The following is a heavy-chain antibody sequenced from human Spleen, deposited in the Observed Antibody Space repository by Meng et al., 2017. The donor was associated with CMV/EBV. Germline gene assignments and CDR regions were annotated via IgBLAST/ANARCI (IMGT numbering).Heavy chain of an antibody. V-gene: IGHV3-21*01. Sequence: GESMKISCAASGFTFSSYSMNWVRQAPGKGLEWVSSISGSGSYIYYADSMKGRFTISRDNAKNSLNLQMTSLRAEDTAVYYWARDGYSYGTTDYWGQGTLVTVSS. D-gene: IGHD5-18*01. CDR2: ISGSGSYI. CDR1: GFTFSSYS. CDR3: ARDGYSYGTTDY. J-gene: IGHJ4*02.